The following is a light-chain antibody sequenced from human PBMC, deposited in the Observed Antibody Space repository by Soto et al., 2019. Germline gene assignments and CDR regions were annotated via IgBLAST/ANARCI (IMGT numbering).Light chain of an antibody. V-gene: IGLV1-44*01. J-gene: IGLJ1*01. CDR2: SNN. CDR1: SSNIGSRT. Sequence: QSVLTQPPSASGTPGQRVPISCSGSSSNIGSRTVKWYQQLPGTAPKLLIHSNNQRPSGVPDRFSGSKSGTSASLAISGLQSEDEADYYCAAWDDSLNGYVFGTGTKVTVL. CDR3: AAWDDSLNGYV.